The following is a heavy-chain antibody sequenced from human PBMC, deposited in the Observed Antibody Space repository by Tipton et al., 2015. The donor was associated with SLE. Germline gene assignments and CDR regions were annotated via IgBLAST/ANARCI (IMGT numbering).Heavy chain of an antibody. Sequence: TLSLTCTVSGGSISTYYWSWIRQSPGKGLEWIGYIHKSGSTHYHPSLRGRVTISVDASKNQFSLELISVTAADTAVYYCARELDTFDIWGQGTMVTVSS. V-gene: IGHV4-59*01. CDR1: GGSISTYY. CDR2: IHKSGST. J-gene: IGHJ3*02. CDR3: ARELDTFDI.